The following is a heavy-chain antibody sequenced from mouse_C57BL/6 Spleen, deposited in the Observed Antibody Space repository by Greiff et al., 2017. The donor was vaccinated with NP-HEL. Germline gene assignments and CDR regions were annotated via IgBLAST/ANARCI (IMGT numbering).Heavy chain of an antibody. D-gene: IGHD3-3*01. J-gene: IGHJ4*01. CDR2: ISNLAYSI. CDR1: GFTFSDYG. CDR3: ARGDPGYAMDY. Sequence: EVHLVESGGGLVQPGGSLKLSCAASGFTFSDYGMAWVRQAPRKGPEWVAFISNLAYSIYYADTVTGRFTISRENAKNTLYLEMSSLRSEDTAMYYCARGDPGYAMDYWGQGTSVTVSS. V-gene: IGHV5-15*01.